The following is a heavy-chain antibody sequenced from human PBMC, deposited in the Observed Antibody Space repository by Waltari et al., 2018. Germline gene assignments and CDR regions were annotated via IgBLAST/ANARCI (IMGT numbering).Heavy chain of an antibody. J-gene: IGHJ4*02. CDR3: ATGLSVVVGFDY. CDR2: FNPEDDET. CDR1: GYPLTELS. V-gene: IGHV1-24*01. D-gene: IGHD2-15*01. Sequence: QVQLVQSGAEVKKPGASVKVSCKVSGYPLTELSIDGVRQAPGKGLEWMGTFNPEDDETIFAQKFQGRVTMTEDTSTDTAYMELSSLRSEDTAVYYCATGLSVVVGFDYWGQGTLVTVSS.